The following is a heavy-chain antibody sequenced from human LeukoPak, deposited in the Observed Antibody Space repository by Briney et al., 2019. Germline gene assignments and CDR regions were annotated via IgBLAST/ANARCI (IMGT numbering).Heavy chain of an antibody. CDR1: GGSISSSSYY. V-gene: IGHV4-39*01. D-gene: IGHD6-19*01. J-gene: IGHJ4*02. CDR3: ARHVGSGWWYFDY. Sequence: SETLSLTCTVSGGSISSSSYYWVWIRQPPGKGLEWIGSIYYSGSTYYNPSLRSRVTISVDTSKNQFSLKVTSVTAADTAVYYCARHVGSGWWYFDYWGQGTLVTVSS. CDR2: IYYSGST.